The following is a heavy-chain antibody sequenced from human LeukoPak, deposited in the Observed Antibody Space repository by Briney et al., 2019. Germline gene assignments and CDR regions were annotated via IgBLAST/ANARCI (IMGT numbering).Heavy chain of an antibody. CDR1: GFTFSNYA. CDR2: IGDSGGST. V-gene: IGHV3-23*01. CDR3: AREDYGDYFDY. J-gene: IGHJ4*02. Sequence: PGGSLRLFCAASGFTFSNYAMSWVRQAPGKGLEWVSAIGDSGGSTYYPDSVKGRFTISRDKSKNTLFLQMNSLRAEDTAIYYCAREDYGDYFDYWGQGTLVTASS. D-gene: IGHD4-17*01.